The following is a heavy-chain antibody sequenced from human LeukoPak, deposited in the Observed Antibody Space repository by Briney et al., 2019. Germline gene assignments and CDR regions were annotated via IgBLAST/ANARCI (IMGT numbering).Heavy chain of an antibody. CDR1: GFTFSSYS. CDR2: ISSSGSYI. J-gene: IGHJ6*03. D-gene: IGHD3-3*01. V-gene: IGHV3-21*01. CDR3: ARDLQNTIFGVVIRYYMDV. Sequence: PGGSLRLSCAASGFTFSSYSMNWVRQAPGKGLEWVSSISSSGSYIYYADSVKGRFTISRDNAKNSLYLQMNSLRAEDTAVYYCARDLQNTIFGVVIRYYMDVWGKGTTVTVSS.